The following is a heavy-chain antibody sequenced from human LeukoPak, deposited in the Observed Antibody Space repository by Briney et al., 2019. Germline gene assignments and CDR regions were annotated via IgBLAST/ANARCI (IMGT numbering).Heavy chain of an antibody. CDR2: IIPIFGTA. V-gene: IGHV1-69*13. J-gene: IGHJ6*03. CDR1: GGTFSSYA. CDR3: ARGVGDGYAYYYYMDV. Sequence: SVKVSCKASGGTFSSYAISWVRQAPGQGLEWMGGIIPIFGTANYAQKFQGRVTITADESTSTAYMELSSLRSEDTAVYYCARGVGDGYAYYYYMDVWGKGTTVTISS. D-gene: IGHD5-24*01.